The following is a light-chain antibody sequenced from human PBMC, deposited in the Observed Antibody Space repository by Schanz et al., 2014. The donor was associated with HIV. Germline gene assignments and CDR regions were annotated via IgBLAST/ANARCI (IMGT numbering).Light chain of an antibody. J-gene: IGLJ2*01. CDR2: DVF. CDR3: QSFDSSVSGVV. V-gene: IGLV2-14*03. Sequence: QSALTQPASVSGSPGQSITISCTGTSSDVGFYKYVSWFQQHPGKAPKLMIYDVFNRPSGVSSRFSGSKSGNTASLTISGLQAEDEADYYCQSFDSSVSGVVFGGGTKLTVL. CDR1: SSDVGFYKY.